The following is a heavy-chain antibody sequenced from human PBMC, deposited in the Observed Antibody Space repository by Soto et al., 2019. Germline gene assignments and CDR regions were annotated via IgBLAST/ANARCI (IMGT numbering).Heavy chain of an antibody. Sequence: GGSLRLSCTASGFTFNTHWMHWVRQAPGKGLVWVSRIYFDGITTNYADSVKGPLTVSRDNAKNTVYLHVNTLRDEDTAVYYCARGGAMGVDYWGQGTLVTVSS. CDR1: GFTFNTHW. D-gene: IGHD1-26*01. V-gene: IGHV3-74*01. CDR2: IYFDGITT. J-gene: IGHJ4*02. CDR3: ARGGAMGVDY.